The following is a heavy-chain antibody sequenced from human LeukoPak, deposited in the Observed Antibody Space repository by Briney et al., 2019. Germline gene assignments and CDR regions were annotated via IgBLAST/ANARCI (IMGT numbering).Heavy chain of an antibody. J-gene: IGHJ4*02. Sequence: SGGSLRLSCAASGFNFNNFAMSWVRQAPGKGPEWLSAMTGPADTTYYAESVKGRFTISRDYSKGMVYLQMNSLRVEDTAIYYCAKGAEIDHWGQGTLVTVSS. V-gene: IGHV3-23*01. CDR1: GFNFNNFA. CDR2: MTGPADTT. CDR3: AKGAEIDH.